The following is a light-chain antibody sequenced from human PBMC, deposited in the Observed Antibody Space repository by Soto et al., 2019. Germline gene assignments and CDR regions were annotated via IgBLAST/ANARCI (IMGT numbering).Light chain of an antibody. Sequence: DIPMTQSPSSLSASVGDRVTITCRASQSISSYLNWYQQKPGKAPKLLIYAASSLQSGVPSRFSGSGSGTDFPLTISSLQPEDFATYYCLQDFSYPRTFGQGTKVEMK. V-gene: IGKV1-39*01. CDR2: AAS. CDR3: LQDFSYPRT. J-gene: IGKJ1*01. CDR1: QSISSY.